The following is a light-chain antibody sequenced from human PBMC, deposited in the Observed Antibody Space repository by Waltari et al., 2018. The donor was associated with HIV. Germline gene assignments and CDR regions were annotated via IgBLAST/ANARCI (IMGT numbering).Light chain of an antibody. Sequence: TQSPGTLFVSPGERAPLSCRASQSVGDNLAWFQSKSGQAPRLLLYGASTRATGIPGKFSGDGSGTNFTLTIDSVQSADSAIYYCQHYDVWPYTFGRGT. V-gene: IGKV3-15*01. CDR1: QSVGDN. J-gene: IGKJ2*01. CDR3: QHYDVWPYT. CDR2: GAS.